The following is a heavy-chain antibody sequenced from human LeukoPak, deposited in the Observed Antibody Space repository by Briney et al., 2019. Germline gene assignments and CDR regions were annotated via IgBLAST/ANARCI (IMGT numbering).Heavy chain of an antibody. CDR3: ARGYYYDFWCGFPIYYYYYYMDV. J-gene: IGHJ6*03. Sequence: PSETLSLTCAVYGGSFSGYYWSWIRQPPGKGLEWIGEINHSGSTNYNPSLKSRVTISVDTSKNQFSLKLSSVTAADTAVYYCARGYYYDFWCGFPIYYYYYYMDVWGKGTTVTVSS. D-gene: IGHD3-3*01. CDR1: GGSFSGYY. V-gene: IGHV4-34*01. CDR2: INHSGST.